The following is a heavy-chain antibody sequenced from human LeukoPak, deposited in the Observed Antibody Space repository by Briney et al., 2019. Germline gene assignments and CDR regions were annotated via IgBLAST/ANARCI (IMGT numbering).Heavy chain of an antibody. CDR3: ALLAVASDFDY. Sequence: PGGSLRLSCAASGFTFSSYAMSWVRQAPGKGLEWVSNIGSSGTTIYYADSVKGRFTISRDNAKNSLYLQMNSLRAEDTAVYYCALLAVASDFDYWGQGALVTVSS. CDR1: GFTFSSYA. V-gene: IGHV3-48*03. D-gene: IGHD6-19*01. J-gene: IGHJ4*02. CDR2: IGSSGTTI.